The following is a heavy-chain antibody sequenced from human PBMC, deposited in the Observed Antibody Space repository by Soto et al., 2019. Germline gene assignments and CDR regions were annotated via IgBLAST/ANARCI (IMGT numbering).Heavy chain of an antibody. Sequence: PVVSLRLAGAASGFTFSYYPLHWVRRAPGKGLEWVSSISGVRDYIRYTGSVKGRFAICRDNAKISVYLQMSRLTSDDTAVYYWAWAGQTPIFNHWGKGALVTVSS. CDR2: ISGVRDYI. CDR3: AWAGQTPIFNH. J-gene: IGHJ4*02. D-gene: IGHD3-3*01. CDR1: GFTFSYYP. V-gene: IGHV3-21*04.